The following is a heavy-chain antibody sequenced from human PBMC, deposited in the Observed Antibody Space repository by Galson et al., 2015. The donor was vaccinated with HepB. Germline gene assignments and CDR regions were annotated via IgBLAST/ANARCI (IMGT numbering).Heavy chain of an antibody. CDR3: ARDRRLLYYYYNGMDV. J-gene: IGHJ6*02. CDR1: GGSFSGYY. CDR2: INHSGRT. D-gene: IGHD6-19*01. Sequence: LSLTCAVYGGSFSGYYWSWIRPPPGKGLEWIGEINHSGRTNYNPSLKSRVTISVDTSKNQLSLNLSSLTAADTAVYYCARDRRLLYYYYNGMDVWGQGTTVTVSS. V-gene: IGHV4-34*01.